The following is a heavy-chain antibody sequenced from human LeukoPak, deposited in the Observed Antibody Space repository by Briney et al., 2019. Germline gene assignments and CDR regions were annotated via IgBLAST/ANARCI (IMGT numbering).Heavy chain of an antibody. CDR2: IKPDGSEK. D-gene: IGHD5-18*01. Sequence: GGSLRLSCAASGFTFSDYWMSWVRQAPGKGLQWVANIKPDGSEKYYVDSVKGRFTISRDNAKNSLYLQINSLRAEDTAVYYCARDAVDTAMVLTGDYYYYMDVWGKGTTVTVSS. CDR3: ARDAVDTAMVLTGDYYYYMDV. V-gene: IGHV3-7*01. J-gene: IGHJ6*03. CDR1: GFTFSDYW.